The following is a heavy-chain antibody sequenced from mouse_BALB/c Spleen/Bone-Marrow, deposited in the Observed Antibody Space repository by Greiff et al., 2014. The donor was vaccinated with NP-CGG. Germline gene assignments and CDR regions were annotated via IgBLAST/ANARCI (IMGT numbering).Heavy chain of an antibody. CDR2: INPYNDGT. J-gene: IGHJ4*01. V-gene: IGHV1-14*01. CDR1: GYTFTSYV. Sequence: QLVESGPELVKPGASVKMSCKASGYTFTSYVMHWVKQKPGQGLEWVGYINPYNDGTNYNEKFKGKATLTSDKSSSTVYMELSSLTSEDSAVYYCARGGSYYAVDYWGQGTSVTVSS. CDR3: ARGGSYYAVDY.